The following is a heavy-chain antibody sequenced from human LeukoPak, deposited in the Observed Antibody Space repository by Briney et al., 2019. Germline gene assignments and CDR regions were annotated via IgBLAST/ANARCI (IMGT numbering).Heavy chain of an antibody. Sequence: GGSLRLSCAASRFTFGSYAMSWVRQAPGKGLEWVSAISGSGGSTYYADSVKGRFTISRDNSKNTLYLQMNSLRAEDTAVYYCAKVGGIAAAGSGYWGQGTLVTVSS. CDR1: RFTFGSYA. J-gene: IGHJ4*02. CDR2: ISGSGGST. V-gene: IGHV3-23*01. D-gene: IGHD6-13*01. CDR3: AKVGGIAAAGSGY.